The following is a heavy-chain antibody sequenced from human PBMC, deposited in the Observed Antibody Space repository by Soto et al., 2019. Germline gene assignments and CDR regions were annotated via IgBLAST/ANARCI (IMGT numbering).Heavy chain of an antibody. CDR1: GGSISSGGYY. CDR3: ARHSASWQGFDY. CDR2: IYYSGST. J-gene: IGHJ4*02. Sequence: QVQLQESGPGLVKPSQTLSLTCSVSGGSISSGGYYWSWIRQHPEKGLEWIGYIYYSGSTNYNPSLKSRVIISVDTSSNRFSPDLRSMTAADTAIYYCARHSASWQGFDYWGQGTLVTVSS. D-gene: IGHD1-26*01. V-gene: IGHV4-31*03.